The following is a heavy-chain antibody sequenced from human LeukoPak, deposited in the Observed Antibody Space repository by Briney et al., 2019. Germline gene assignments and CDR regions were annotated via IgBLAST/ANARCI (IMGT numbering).Heavy chain of an antibody. Sequence: PGGSLRLSCAVSGYPFSDYYMSWLRQAPGKGLEWVSYISSSGSTIYYADSVKGRFTISRDNAKNSLYLQMNSLRAEDTAVYYCAREGIDTHPAYQAYWGQGTLVTVSS. CDR3: AREGIDTHPAYQAY. D-gene: IGHD2-2*01. CDR2: ISSSGSTI. CDR1: GYPFSDYY. J-gene: IGHJ4*02. V-gene: IGHV3-11*01.